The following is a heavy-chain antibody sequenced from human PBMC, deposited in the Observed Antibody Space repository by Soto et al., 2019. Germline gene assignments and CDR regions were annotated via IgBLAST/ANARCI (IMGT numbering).Heavy chain of an antibody. CDR1: GGSISSGGYY. CDR3: ARGTGSPQLDYFDY. J-gene: IGHJ4*02. CDR2: IYYSGST. Sequence: QVQLQESGPGLVKPSQTLSLTCTVSGGSISSGGYYWSWIRQHPGKGLEWIGYIYYSGSTYYNPSLKSRVTLPVDTSKNQFSLKLSSVTAADTAVYYCARGTGSPQLDYFDYWGQGTLVTVSS. D-gene: IGHD2-2*01. V-gene: IGHV4-31*03.